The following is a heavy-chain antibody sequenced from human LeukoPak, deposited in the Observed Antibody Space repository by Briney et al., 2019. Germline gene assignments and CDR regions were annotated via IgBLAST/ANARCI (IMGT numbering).Heavy chain of an antibody. CDR1: GFTFSSYA. J-gene: IGHJ6*02. Sequence: PGGSLRLSCAASGFTFSSYAMHWVRQAPGKGLEYVSAISSKGDSTYYANSVKGRFTISRDNSKNTLYLQMGSLRAEDMAVYYCARGAGYSSSWYHYYYYYGMDVWGQGTTVTVSS. CDR3: ARGAGYSSSWYHYYYYYGMDV. D-gene: IGHD6-13*01. V-gene: IGHV3-64*01. CDR2: ISSKGDST.